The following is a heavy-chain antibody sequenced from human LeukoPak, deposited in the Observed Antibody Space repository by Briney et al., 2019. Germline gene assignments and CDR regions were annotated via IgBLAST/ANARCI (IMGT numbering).Heavy chain of an antibody. Sequence: PGGSLRLSCAASGFTFSSYAMHWVRQAPGKGLEWVAVISYDGSNKYYADSVKGRFTISRDNSKNTLYLQMNSLRAEDTAVYYCARARQQLNPHDKYFDYWGQGTLVTVSS. CDR3: ARARQQLNPHDKYFDY. J-gene: IGHJ4*02. D-gene: IGHD6-13*01. V-gene: IGHV3-30-3*01. CDR1: GFTFSSYA. CDR2: ISYDGSNK.